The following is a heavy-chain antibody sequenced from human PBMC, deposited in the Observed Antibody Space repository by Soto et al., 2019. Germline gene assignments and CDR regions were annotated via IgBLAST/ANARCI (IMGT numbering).Heavy chain of an antibody. CDR1: GGSIIGSGFH. D-gene: IGHD4-17*01. Sequence: QLQLRESGPGLVKPSATLSLTCTVSGGSIIGSGFHWAWIRQPPGKGLEWIGSIYYSGTANYSPSIKGRLAIDVDTSKNQFALRLSSVAAADTAVYYCATRSGDYVGWFDPWGQGTRVTVSS. CDR3: ATRSGDYVGWFDP. J-gene: IGHJ5*02. CDR2: IYYSGTA. V-gene: IGHV4-39*01.